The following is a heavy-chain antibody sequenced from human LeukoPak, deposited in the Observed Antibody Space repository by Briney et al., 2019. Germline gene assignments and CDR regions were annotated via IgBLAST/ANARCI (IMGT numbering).Heavy chain of an antibody. J-gene: IGHJ4*02. D-gene: IGHD6-6*01. CDR1: GFSFSGHW. CDR2: ISPTGSTT. CDR3: ARGPNSNWSGLDF. V-gene: IGHV3-74*01. Sequence: GGSLRLSCTAYGFSFSGHWMHWARQLPGKGLVWVSRISPTGSTTSYADSVKGRFTVSRDNAKNTLYLQVNNLRAEDTAVYYCARGPNSNWSGLDFWGQGTLLTVSS.